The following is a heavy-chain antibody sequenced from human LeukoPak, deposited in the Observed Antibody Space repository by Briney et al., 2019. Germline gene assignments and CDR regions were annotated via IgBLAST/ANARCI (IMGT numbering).Heavy chain of an antibody. V-gene: IGHV1-18*01. Sequence: ASVKVSCKASGYTFTSYGISWVRQAPGQGLEWMGWISTYNGDTNYAQKLQGRVTMTTDTSTSTAYMELRSLRSDDTAVYYCARDFPASGGRSLTSRVFDYWGQGTLVTVSS. CDR3: ARDFPASGGRSLTSRVFDY. J-gene: IGHJ4*02. D-gene: IGHD2-2*01. CDR2: ISTYNGDT. CDR1: GYTFTSYG.